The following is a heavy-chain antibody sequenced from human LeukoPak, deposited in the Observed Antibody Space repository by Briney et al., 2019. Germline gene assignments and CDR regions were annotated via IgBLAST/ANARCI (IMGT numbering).Heavy chain of an antibody. D-gene: IGHD6-13*01. CDR2: IYTSGST. Sequence: SETLSLTCTVSGGSLSSGSYYWGWIRQPAGKGLEWIGRIYTSGSTNYNPSLKSRVTISVDTSKNQFSLKLSSVTAADTAVYYCARAPSSSSWYTGDAFDIWGQGTMVTVSS. J-gene: IGHJ3*02. CDR1: GGSLSSGSYY. CDR3: ARAPSSSSWYTGDAFDI. V-gene: IGHV4-61*02.